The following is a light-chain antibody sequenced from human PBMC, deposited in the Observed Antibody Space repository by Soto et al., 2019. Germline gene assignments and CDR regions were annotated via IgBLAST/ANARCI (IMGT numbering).Light chain of an antibody. CDR1: QGITSY. CDR3: QQLYSYPLT. CDR2: AAS. V-gene: IGKV1-9*01. J-gene: IGKJ4*01. Sequence: IQVTQSPSSLSASVGDRVTITCRASQGITSYLAWYQQKPGKAPKLLIYAASALQTGVSSRFSGSGYGTDFNLTCSNLQPEDFATYFCQQLYSYPLTFGGGTTVEF.